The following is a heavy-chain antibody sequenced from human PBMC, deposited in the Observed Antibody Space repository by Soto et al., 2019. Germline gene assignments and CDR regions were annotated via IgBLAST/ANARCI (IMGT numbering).Heavy chain of an antibody. CDR3: AKNVGGITILGGMDV. CDR1: GFTFSSYA. CDR2: ISGSGGST. J-gene: IGHJ6*02. Sequence: EVQLLESGGGLVQPGGSLRLSCAASGFTFSSYAMSWVRQAPGKGLEWVSAISGSGGSTYYADSVKGRFTISRDNSKNTLYLQVNSLRAEDTAVYYCAKNVGGITILGGMDVWGQGTTVTVSS. D-gene: IGHD3-3*01. V-gene: IGHV3-23*01.